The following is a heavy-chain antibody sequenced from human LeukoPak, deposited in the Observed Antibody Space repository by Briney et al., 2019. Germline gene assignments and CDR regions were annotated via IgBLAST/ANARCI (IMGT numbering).Heavy chain of an antibody. Sequence: PSETLSLTCTVSGGSISSFYWSWIRQPAGKSLEWIGRVYTGGSTNNNPSLKRRVTMSVDTSKNQFSLRLTSMTAADTGVYYCARDLRQLGYFDHWGPGALVTVSS. CDR3: ARDLRQLGYFDH. CDR2: VYTGGST. J-gene: IGHJ4*02. CDR1: GGSISSFY. V-gene: IGHV4-4*07. D-gene: IGHD6-13*01.